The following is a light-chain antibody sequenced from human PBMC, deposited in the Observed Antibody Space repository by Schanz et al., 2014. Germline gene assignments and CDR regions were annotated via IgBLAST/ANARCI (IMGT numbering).Light chain of an antibody. J-gene: IGKJ4*01. CDR3: QQRSNWPRLT. Sequence: EIVMTQSPATLSVSPGGRATLSCRASQNIGSNLAWYQQRPGQAPRLLIYGASARASGIPGRFSGAGSGTDFPLTISSLEPEDIAVYYCQQRSNWPRLTFGGGTKVEIK. CDR2: GAS. CDR1: QNIGSN. V-gene: IGKV3-11*01.